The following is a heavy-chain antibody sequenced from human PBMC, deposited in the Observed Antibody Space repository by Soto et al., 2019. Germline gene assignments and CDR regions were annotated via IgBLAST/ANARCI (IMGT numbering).Heavy chain of an antibody. CDR1: GASVSSGTYY. D-gene: IGHD3-16*01. CDR2: WEH. J-gene: IGHJ4*02. Sequence: QVQLQESGPGLVKPSETLSLTCTVSGASVSSGTYYWSWIRQPPGKGLEWIQWEHQLQPLPQESSHHVSRHVQEPVLLNLNSVTAADTAMYYCGRARNAYSRGVGYWGQGSLVTVSS. CDR3: GRARNAYSRGVGY. V-gene: IGHV4-61*01.